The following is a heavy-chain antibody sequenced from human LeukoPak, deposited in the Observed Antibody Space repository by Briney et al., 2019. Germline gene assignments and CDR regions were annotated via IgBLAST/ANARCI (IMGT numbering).Heavy chain of an antibody. CDR2: INHSGST. CDR1: GGSFSGYY. Sequence: SETLSLTCAVYGGSFSGYYWSWIRQPPGKGLEWIGEINHSGSTNYNPSLKSRVTISVDTSKNQFSLKLSSVTAADTAVYYYARLKFCSSTSCSYYYYYGMDVWGQGTTVTVSS. V-gene: IGHV4-34*01. D-gene: IGHD2-2*01. CDR3: ARLKFCSSTSCSYYYYYGMDV. J-gene: IGHJ6*02.